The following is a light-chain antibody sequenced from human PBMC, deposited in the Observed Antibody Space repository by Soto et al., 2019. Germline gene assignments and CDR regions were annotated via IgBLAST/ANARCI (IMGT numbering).Light chain of an antibody. CDR2: DAS. Sequence: EIVLTQSRPSLSLSPGERANVSCRASQSVSSYLAWYQQKPGQAPRLLIYDASNRATGIPARFSGSGSGTDLTLTISSLEPEDFALYYGQQRSNWPPTFGQGTKLEIK. CDR1: QSVSSY. J-gene: IGKJ2*01. V-gene: IGKV3-11*01. CDR3: QQRSNWPPT.